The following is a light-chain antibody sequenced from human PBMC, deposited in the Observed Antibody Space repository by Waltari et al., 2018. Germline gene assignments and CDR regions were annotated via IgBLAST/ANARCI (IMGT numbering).Light chain of an antibody. CDR2: DAS. CDR1: QSVSRNY. Sequence: IVLTQSPGNLSLTPGERAPLSCRASQSVSRNYLAWYQQKPGQAPRLLIYDASNRATGIPDRFSGSGSGTDFTLTISRLEPEDFAVYFCQQYSSAPNTFGQGTKLEIK. J-gene: IGKJ2*01. CDR3: QQYSSAPNT. V-gene: IGKV3-20*01.